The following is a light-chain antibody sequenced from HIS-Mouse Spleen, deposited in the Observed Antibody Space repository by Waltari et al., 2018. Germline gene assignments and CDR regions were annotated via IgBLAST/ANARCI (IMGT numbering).Light chain of an antibody. CDR3: YSAADNNLV. CDR2: KDS. V-gene: IGLV3-27*01. Sequence: SYELTQPSSVSVSPGQTASLTCSGDVLAKKTDRWFQQKPGQAPVLVIYKDSERPSGIPERFSGSSSGTTVTLTISGAQVEDEADYYCYSAADNNLVFGGGTKLTVL. CDR1: VLAKKT. J-gene: IGLJ3*02.